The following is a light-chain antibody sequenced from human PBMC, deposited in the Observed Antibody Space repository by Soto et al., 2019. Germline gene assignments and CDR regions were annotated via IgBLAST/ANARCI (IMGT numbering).Light chain of an antibody. Sequence: EIVLTQSPGTLSLSPGERATLSCRASQSVSSSYLAWYMQKPVQAPRHLIYGASSRATRIPDRFGGSGSGTDFTLTISRLEPEDFAVYYCQQYGSSPPWTFGQGTKVEIK. CDR3: QQYGSSPPWT. J-gene: IGKJ1*01. V-gene: IGKV3-20*01. CDR1: QSVSSSY. CDR2: GAS.